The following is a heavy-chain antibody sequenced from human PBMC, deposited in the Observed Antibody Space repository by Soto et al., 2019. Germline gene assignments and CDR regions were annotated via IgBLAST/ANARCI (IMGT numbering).Heavy chain of an antibody. V-gene: IGHV3-23*01. J-gene: IGHJ4*02. CDR2: ISGSGGST. CDR1: GFTFVSYG. CDR3: AGVAAAVYFDY. D-gene: IGHD6-13*01. Sequence: GGSLRLSYAASGFTFVSYGISRVRQAPGKGLEWVSAISGSGGSTYYADSVKGRFTISRDNSKNTLYLQMNSLRAEDTAVYYCAGVAAAVYFDYWGQGTLVTVSS.